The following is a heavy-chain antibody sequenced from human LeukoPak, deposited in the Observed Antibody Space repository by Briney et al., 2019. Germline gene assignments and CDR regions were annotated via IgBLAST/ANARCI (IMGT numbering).Heavy chain of an antibody. CDR2: IYYSGST. V-gene: IGHV4-59*08. J-gene: IGHJ4*02. D-gene: IGHD3-22*01. CDR3: ARGREIYYDSSGSEY. CDR1: GGSISSYY. Sequence: SETLSLTCTVSGGSISSYYWSWIRQPPGKGLEWIGYIYYSGSTNYNPSLKSRVTISVDTSKNQFSLKLSSVTAADTAVYYCARGREIYYDSSGSEYWGQGTLVTVSS.